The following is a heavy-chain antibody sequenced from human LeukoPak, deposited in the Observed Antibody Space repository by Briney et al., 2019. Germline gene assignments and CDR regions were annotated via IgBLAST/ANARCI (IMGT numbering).Heavy chain of an antibody. D-gene: IGHD6-6*01. J-gene: IGHJ4*02. V-gene: IGHV3-23*01. CDR2: ISGSGDRT. Sequence: PGGSLRLSCAASGFTFSSSAMSWVRQAPGKGLEWVSTISGSGDRTYYADSVKGRFTISRDNSKNTLFLHMNSLRAEDTAVYSCAKDTVKGIAARLFDYWGQGTLVTVSS. CDR3: AKDTVKGIAARLFDY. CDR1: GFTFSSSA.